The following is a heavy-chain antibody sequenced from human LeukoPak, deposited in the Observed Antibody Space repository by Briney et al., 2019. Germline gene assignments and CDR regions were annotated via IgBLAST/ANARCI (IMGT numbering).Heavy chain of an antibody. Sequence: SETLSLTCTVSGGSLSSYYWSWIRQPPGKGLEWIGYIYYSGNTNYNPSLKSRVTISVDTSKNQFSLKLSSVTAADTAMYYCARVFVYCSGGSCYWGWFDPWSQGTLVTVSS. CDR3: ARVFVYCSGGSCYWGWFDP. J-gene: IGHJ5*02. V-gene: IGHV4-59*01. D-gene: IGHD2-15*01. CDR1: GGSLSSYY. CDR2: IYYSGNT.